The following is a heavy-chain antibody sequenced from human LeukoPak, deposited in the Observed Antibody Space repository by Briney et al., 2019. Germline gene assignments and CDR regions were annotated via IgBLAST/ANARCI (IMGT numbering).Heavy chain of an antibody. CDR1: GGTFSSYA. CDR2: IIPIFGTA. J-gene: IGHJ4*02. Sequence: SVKVSCKASGGTFSSYAISWVRQAPGQGLEWMGGIIPIFGTANYAQKFQGRVTITADESTSTAYMELRSLRSDDTAEYYCARDWDCSGGSCYSLAYFDYWGQGTLVTVSS. CDR3: ARDWDCSGGSCYSLAYFDY. V-gene: IGHV1-69*01. D-gene: IGHD2-15*01.